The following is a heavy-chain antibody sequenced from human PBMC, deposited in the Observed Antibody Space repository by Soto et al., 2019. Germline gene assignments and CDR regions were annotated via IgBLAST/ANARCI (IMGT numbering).Heavy chain of an antibody. D-gene: IGHD1-26*01. CDR2: IYHGGNT. Sequence: PSETLYLTCTVSVGTINGGSISSTTYYWGWMRQPPGKGLEWIGRIYHGGNTNYNPSLKSRVTTSVDKSKNQFSLKLSSVTAADTAVYYCARVSGSYYYGMGVWGQGTTVTVSS. V-gene: IGHV4-39*07. CDR1: VGTINGGSISSTTYY. J-gene: IGHJ6*02. CDR3: ARVSGSYYYGMGV.